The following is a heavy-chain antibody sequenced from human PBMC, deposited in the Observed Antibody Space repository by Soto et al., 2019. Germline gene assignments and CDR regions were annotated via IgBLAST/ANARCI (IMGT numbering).Heavy chain of an antibody. D-gene: IGHD3-10*01. Sequence: SETLSLTCTFSGGSISSYYWSWIRQPPGKGLEWIGYIYYSGSTNYNPSLKSRVTISVDTSKNQFSLKLSSVTAADTAVYYCARHKNYYGSGSYYTIDYWGQGTLVTVSS. J-gene: IGHJ4*02. V-gene: IGHV4-59*08. CDR1: GGSISSYY. CDR2: IYYSGST. CDR3: ARHKNYYGSGSYYTIDY.